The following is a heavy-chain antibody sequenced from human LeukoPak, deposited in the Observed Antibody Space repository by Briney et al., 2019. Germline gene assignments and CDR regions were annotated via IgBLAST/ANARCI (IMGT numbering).Heavy chain of an antibody. D-gene: IGHD2-2*01. V-gene: IGHV3-15*01. CDR3: TTLSVPVDY. CDR1: GLTSSNVW. CDR2: IKTKTDGGTT. Sequence: GGSLRPSCAPSGLTSSNVWMSWVRQAPGKGLEWVGRIKTKTDGGTTDYAAPVKGRFTISRDDSKDTLYLQMNSLKTEDTAVYYCTTLSVPVDYWGQGALVTVSS. J-gene: IGHJ4*02.